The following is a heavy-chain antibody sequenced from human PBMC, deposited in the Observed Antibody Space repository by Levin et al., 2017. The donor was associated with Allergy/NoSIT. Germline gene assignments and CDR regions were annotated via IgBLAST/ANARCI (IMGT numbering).Heavy chain of an antibody. Sequence: GESLKISCAASGFTFNKAWMTWVRQAPGKGLEWVGRIKTTAGGGTTDYIAPVNGRFTISRDDSKSTLYLQMNRLKIEDTAVYYCTTEANTEPALVKNAFDIWGQGTMVTVSS. CDR1: GFTFNKAW. V-gene: IGHV3-15*01. D-gene: IGHD1-14*01. CDR3: TTEANTEPALVKNAFDI. J-gene: IGHJ3*02. CDR2: IKTTAGGGTT.